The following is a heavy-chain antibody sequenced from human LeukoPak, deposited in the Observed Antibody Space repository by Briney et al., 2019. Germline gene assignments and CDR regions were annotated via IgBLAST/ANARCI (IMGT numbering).Heavy chain of an antibody. J-gene: IGHJ5*02. D-gene: IGHD5-18*01. CDR1: GFTFSSYA. Sequence: PGRSLRLSCAASGFTFSSYAMHWVRQAPGKGLEWVAVISYDGSNKYYADSVKGRFTISRDNSKNTLYLQMNSLRAEDTAVYYCVRDNTAMGSGWFDPWGQGTLVTVSS. V-gene: IGHV3-30*04. CDR2: ISYDGSNK. CDR3: VRDNTAMGSGWFDP.